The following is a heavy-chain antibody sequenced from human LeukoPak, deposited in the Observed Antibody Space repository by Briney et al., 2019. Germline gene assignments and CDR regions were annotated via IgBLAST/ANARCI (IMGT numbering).Heavy chain of an antibody. V-gene: IGHV1-69*13. CDR2: IIPIFGTA. CDR3: PRDSDNWNYFDY. D-gene: IGHD1-20*01. J-gene: IGHJ4*02. Sequence: SVKVSCKASGGTFSSYAISWVRQAPGQGLEWMGGIIPIFGTANYAQEFQGRVTITADESTSTAYMELSSLRSEDTAVYYCPRDSDNWNYFDYWGQGTLVTVPS. CDR1: GGTFSSYA.